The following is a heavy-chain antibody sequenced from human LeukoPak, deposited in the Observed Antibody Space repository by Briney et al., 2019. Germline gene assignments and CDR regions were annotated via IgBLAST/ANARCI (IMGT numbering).Heavy chain of an antibody. CDR3: ARKPLSGGYGGTIDY. Sequence: GSLRLSCANSGFNLRCYLMHLVRQIPGKGLEWLSRIYNDGVSTSYADSVKGRFTISRDNAKNTLYLRMNSLRAEDTAIYYCARKPLSGGYGGTIDYWGQGTLVTVSS. CDR2: IYNDGVST. V-gene: IGHV3-74*01. D-gene: IGHD5-12*01. J-gene: IGHJ4*02. CDR1: GFNLRCYL.